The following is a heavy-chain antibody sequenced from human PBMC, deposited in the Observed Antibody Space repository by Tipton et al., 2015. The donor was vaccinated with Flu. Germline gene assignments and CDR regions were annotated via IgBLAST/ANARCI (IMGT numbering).Heavy chain of an antibody. CDR3: AREFSGWFDP. J-gene: IGHJ5*02. V-gene: IGHV4-4*07. D-gene: IGHD2/OR15-2a*01. CDR1: GGSMSSFY. CDR2: IYTSGST. Sequence: LRLSCIVSGGSMSSFYWSWIRQPAGKGLEWIGRIYTSGSTIYHPSLKSRVTMSVDTSKNEFSLKLNSVTAADTAVYYCAREFSGWFDPWGQGTLVTVSS.